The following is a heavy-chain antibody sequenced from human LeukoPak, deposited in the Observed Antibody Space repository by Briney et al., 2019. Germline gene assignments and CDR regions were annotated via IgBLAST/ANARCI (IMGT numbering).Heavy chain of an antibody. D-gene: IGHD3-10*01. Sequence: SETLSLTCTVSGGSISSYYWSWIRQPAGKGLEWIGRIYTSGSTNYNPSLKSRVTMSVDTSKNQFSLKLSSVTAADTAVYYCARATYCYGSGSYYTLDYWGQGTLVTVSS. V-gene: IGHV4-4*07. CDR2: IYTSGST. CDR3: ARATYCYGSGSYYTLDY. CDR1: GGSISSYY. J-gene: IGHJ4*02.